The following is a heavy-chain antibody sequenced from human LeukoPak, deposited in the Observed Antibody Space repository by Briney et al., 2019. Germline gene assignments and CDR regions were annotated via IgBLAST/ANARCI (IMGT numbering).Heavy chain of an antibody. CDR1: GFTFSDYY. J-gene: IGHJ4*02. Sequence: GGSLRLSCAASGFTFSDYYMTYIRQAPGKGLEWLSYISSTGASMYYADSVKGRFTISRDDGKNSLSLQMNSLRAEDTAVYYCARVLSSGYSPFDYWGQGILVTVSS. V-gene: IGHV3-11*01. D-gene: IGHD3-22*01. CDR2: ISSTGASM. CDR3: ARVLSSGYSPFDY.